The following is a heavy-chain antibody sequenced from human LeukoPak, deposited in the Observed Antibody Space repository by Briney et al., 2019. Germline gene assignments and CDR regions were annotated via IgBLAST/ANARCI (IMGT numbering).Heavy chain of an antibody. CDR3: AVGADYFDY. J-gene: IGHJ4*02. CDR2: IIPILGIA. D-gene: IGHD1-26*01. V-gene: IGHV1-69*02. CDR1: GYTFTGYY. Sequence: GASVKVSCKASGYTFTGYYVHWVRQAPGQGLEWMGRIIPILGIANYAQKFQGRVTITADKSTSTAYMELSSLRSEDTAVYYCAVGADYFDYWGQGTLVTVSS.